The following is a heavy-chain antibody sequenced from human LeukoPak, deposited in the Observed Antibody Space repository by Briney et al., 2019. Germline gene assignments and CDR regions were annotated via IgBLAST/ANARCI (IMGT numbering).Heavy chain of an antibody. D-gene: IGHD4-17*01. CDR3: ANEIRPNDY. CDR2: ISPDGSTT. Sequence: GGSLRLSCAASGFTFSSYWMHWVRQAPGKGLVWVSRISPDGSTTGHADSVKGRFTLSRDNAKNTLYLQMNSLRAEDTAVYYCANEIRPNDYWGQGTQVTVSS. J-gene: IGHJ4*02. V-gene: IGHV3-74*01. CDR1: GFTFSSYW.